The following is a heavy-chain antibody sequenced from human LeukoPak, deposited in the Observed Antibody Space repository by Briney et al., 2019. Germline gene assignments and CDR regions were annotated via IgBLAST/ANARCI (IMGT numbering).Heavy chain of an antibody. V-gene: IGHV3-48*03. CDR2: ISSSGTTM. CDR1: GISFSSYE. CDR3: ARGFRDTAMFLDY. D-gene: IGHD5-18*01. Sequence: GGSLRLSCAASGISFSSYEMNWVRQAPGKGLEWISCISSSGTTMYYADSVKGRFTISRDNAKNSLYLQMNSLRAGDTAVYYCARGFRDTAMFLDYWGQGTLVTVSS. J-gene: IGHJ4*02.